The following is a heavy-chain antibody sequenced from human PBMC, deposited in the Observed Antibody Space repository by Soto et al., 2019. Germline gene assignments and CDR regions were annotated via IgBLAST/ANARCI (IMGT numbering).Heavy chain of an antibody. CDR2: ISDDGTNK. CDR3: PREGHGDWFDP. Sequence: QVHLVESGGGVVQPGRSLRLSCAASGFTFSTYAMHWVRQAPGKGLEWVATISDDGTNKYYADSVKGRFTISRDNSKDTMYLQRNGLRAEDTAVYYGPREGHGDWFDPWGQGTLVTVSS. D-gene: IGHD3-10*01. V-gene: IGHV3-30-3*01. J-gene: IGHJ5*02. CDR1: GFTFSTYA.